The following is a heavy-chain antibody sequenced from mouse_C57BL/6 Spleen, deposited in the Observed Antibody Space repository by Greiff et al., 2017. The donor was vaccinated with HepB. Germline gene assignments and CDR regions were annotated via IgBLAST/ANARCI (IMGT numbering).Heavy chain of an antibody. CDR2: IRNKANGYTT. D-gene: IGHD1-1*01. CDR3: ARSLITTVVARYAMDY. CDR1: GFTFTDYY. V-gene: IGHV7-3*01. J-gene: IGHJ4*01. Sequence: EVQRVESGGGLVQPGGSLSLSCAASGFTFTDYYMSWVRQPPGKALEWLGFIRNKANGYTTEYSASVKGRFTISRDNSQSILYLQMNALRAEDSATYYCARSLITTVVARYAMDYWGQGTSVTVSS.